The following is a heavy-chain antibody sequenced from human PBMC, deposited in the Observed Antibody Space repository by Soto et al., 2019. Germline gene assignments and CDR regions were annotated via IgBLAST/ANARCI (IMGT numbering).Heavy chain of an antibody. V-gene: IGHV4-4*02. Sequence: TLSRTCALTVGSISTSYWWSYRQTPGKGLEWIGQIYHTGSTNYNPSLKSRVTISVDKSKNQFSLKLSSVTAADTAVYYCARGHSGEGFYYFDYWGQGTLVTVSS. D-gene: IGHD3-10*01. J-gene: IGHJ4*02. CDR3: ARGHSGEGFYYFDY. CDR1: VGSISTSYW. CDR2: IYHTGST.